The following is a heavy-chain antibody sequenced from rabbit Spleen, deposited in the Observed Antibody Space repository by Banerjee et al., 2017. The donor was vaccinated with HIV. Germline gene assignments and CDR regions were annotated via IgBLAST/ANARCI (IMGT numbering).Heavy chain of an antibody. CDR2: IYAGSSGST. CDR1: GFSFSSGYD. D-gene: IGHD8-1*01. CDR3: ARDAASSFSSYGMDL. J-gene: IGHJ6*01. Sequence: QSLEESGGDLVKPEASLTLTCKASGFSFSSGYDMCWVRQAPGKGLEWIACIYAGSSGSTYSASWAKGRFTISKTSSTTVTLQMTSLTAADTATYFCARDAASSFSSYGMDLWGPGTLVTVS. V-gene: IGHV1S40*01.